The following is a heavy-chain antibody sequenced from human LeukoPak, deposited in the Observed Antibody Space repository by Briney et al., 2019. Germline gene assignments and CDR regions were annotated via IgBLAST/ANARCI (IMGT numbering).Heavy chain of an antibody. CDR3: ARGKQQLDYFYYYGLDV. D-gene: IGHD6-13*01. V-gene: IGHV3-30-3*01. CDR1: GFTFSNHA. J-gene: IGHJ6*02. Sequence: GGSLRLSCAGSGFTFSNHAIHWVRQAPGKGLEWVALISYDGSSKYYADSVKGRFTISRDNSKNTLCLQMNSLRVEDTAVYYCARGKQQLDYFYYYGLDVWGQGTAVTVSS. CDR2: ISYDGSSK.